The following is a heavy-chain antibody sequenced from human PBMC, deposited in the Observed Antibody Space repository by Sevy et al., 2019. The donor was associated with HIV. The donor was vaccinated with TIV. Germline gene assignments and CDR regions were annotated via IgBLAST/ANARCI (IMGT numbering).Heavy chain of an antibody. D-gene: IGHD6-13*01. CDR1: GASIRDSSYY. V-gene: IGHV4-39*01. J-gene: IGHJ3*02. CDR2: IYSYGET. Sequence: TLSLTCTVSGASIRDSSYYWAWIRQPPGKGLEWIGNIYSYGETYYNSSLKSRVTISVDTSKNQFSLSLTSVTAADTAIYFCDRSMEQQLDAFDIWGQGTMVTVSS. CDR3: DRSMEQQLDAFDI.